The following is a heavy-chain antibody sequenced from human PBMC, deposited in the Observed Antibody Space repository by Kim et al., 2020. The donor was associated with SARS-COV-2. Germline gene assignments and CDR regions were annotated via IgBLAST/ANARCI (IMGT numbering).Heavy chain of an antibody. V-gene: IGHV4-31*03. D-gene: IGHD3-3*01. CDR3: ARSGRTFFGVVGAFVI. CDR1: GGSISSGGYY. CDR2: IYYSGST. Sequence: SETLSLTCTVSGGSISSGGYYWSWIRQHPGKGLEWIGYIYYSGSTYYNPSLKSRVTISVDTSKNQFSLKLSSVTAADTAVYYCARSGRTFFGVVGAFVIWGQGTMVTVSS. J-gene: IGHJ3*02.